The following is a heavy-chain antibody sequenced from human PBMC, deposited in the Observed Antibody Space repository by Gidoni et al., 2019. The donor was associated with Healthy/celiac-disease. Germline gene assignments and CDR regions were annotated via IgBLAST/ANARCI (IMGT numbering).Heavy chain of an antibody. CDR1: GFTVSSNY. CDR3: ARDRVSSNYYYYYGMDV. D-gene: IGHD6-19*01. Sequence: EVQLVESGGGLIQPGGSLRLSCAASGFTVSSNYMSWVRQAPGKGLEWVSVIYSGGSTYYADSVKGRFTISRDNSKNTLYLQMNSLRAEDTAVYYCARDRVSSNYYYYYGMDVWGQGTTVTVSS. J-gene: IGHJ6*02. CDR2: IYSGGST. V-gene: IGHV3-53*01.